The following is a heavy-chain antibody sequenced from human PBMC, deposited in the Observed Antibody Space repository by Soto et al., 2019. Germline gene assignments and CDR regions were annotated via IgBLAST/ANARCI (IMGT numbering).Heavy chain of an antibody. J-gene: IGHJ4*02. CDR2: IYYSGTT. D-gene: IGHD1-26*01. Sequence: QVQLQESGPGLVKPSDTLSLTCAVSGYSISSSNWWGWIRQPPGKGLEWIGYIYYSGTTYYNPSLKSRVTMSLVTSNNQSSLKLTSVTAVDTAVYYCARREIQGPIDYWGQGTLVTVSS. CDR1: GYSISSSNW. V-gene: IGHV4-28*01. CDR3: ARREIQGPIDY.